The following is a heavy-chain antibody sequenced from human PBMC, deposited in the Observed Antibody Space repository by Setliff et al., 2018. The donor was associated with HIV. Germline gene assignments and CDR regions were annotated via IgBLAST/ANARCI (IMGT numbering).Heavy chain of an antibody. CDR3: ARDSGWSAFDM. V-gene: IGHV3-7*03. CDR1: GFTFSRSW. CDR2: MNTDGSVK. D-gene: IGHD2-15*01. Sequence: GSLRLSCVASGFTFSRSWMDWVRQAPGKGLEWVASMNTDGSVKYHVDSARGRFTISRDNTKNSLYLQMNSLRVEDTAVYYCARDSGWSAFDMWGQGTMVTVSS. J-gene: IGHJ3*02.